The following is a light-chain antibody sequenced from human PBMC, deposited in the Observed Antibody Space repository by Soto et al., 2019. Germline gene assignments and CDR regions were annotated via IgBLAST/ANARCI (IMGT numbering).Light chain of an antibody. CDR1: SIGSKS. J-gene: IGLJ2*01. CDR3: HVWHTSPDHVV. V-gene: IGLV3-21*02. Sequence: SYELTQPPSVLVAPGQTARITCGGDSIGSKSVYWYQQRPGQAPVLVVYDDRHRPSGIPERFSGSNSGSTATLTINRVEAGDEADYYCHVWHTSPDHVVLGGGTKLTVL. CDR2: DDR.